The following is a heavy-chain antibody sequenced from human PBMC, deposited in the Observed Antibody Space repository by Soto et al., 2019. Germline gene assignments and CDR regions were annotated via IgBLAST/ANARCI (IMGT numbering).Heavy chain of an antibody. D-gene: IGHD2-8*01. CDR2: ISNEGRST. CDR3: AKAGGKVSTPFDP. J-gene: IGHJ5*02. V-gene: IGHV3-30*18. CDR1: GFSFSTYG. Sequence: QIQLVESGGGVVQPGISLRLSCAASGFSFSTYGMHWVRQTPGKGLEWVALISNEGRSTYYADSMKGRFTISRDNSRNTLYLQMNSLRTEDTAIYYCAKAGGKVSTPFDPWGQGTLVTVSS.